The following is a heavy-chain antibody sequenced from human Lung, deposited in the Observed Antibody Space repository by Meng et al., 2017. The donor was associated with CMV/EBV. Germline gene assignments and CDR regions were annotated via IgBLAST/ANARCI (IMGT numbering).Heavy chain of an antibody. D-gene: IGHD1-26*01. CDR3: ATGSGDFDQ. CDR2: IYINGDT. J-gene: IGHJ4*02. Sequence: QVHLQESGPGLVKPSGTLSLTCRVSGVSIRGFYWSWIRQPAGKGLEWIGRIYINGDTNYNPSLKSRVTISKDTSKNQISLRLTSVTAADTAIYYCATGSGDFDQWGRGTLVTVSS. CDR1: GVSIRGFY. V-gene: IGHV4-4*07.